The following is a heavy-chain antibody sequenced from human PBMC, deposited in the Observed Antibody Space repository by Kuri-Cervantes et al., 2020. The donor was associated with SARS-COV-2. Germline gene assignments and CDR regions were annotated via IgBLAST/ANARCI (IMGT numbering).Heavy chain of an antibody. CDR1: GVSVGSSRYY. CDR3: ATSYYYDSSGYYGWFDP. CDR2: IYYSGST. D-gene: IGHD3-22*01. Sequence: GSLRLSCTVSGVSVGSSRYYWGWIRQPPGKGLEWLRTIYYSGSTYYNPSLKSRVTISVDTSWNQFSLKLSSVTAPDTAVYYCATSYYYDSSGYYGWFDPWGQGVLVTVSS. V-gene: IGHV4-39*01. J-gene: IGHJ5*02.